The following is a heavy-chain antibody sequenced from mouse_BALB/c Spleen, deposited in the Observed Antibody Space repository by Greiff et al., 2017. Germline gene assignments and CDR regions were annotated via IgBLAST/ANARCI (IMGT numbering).Heavy chain of an antibody. V-gene: IGHV14-3*02. J-gene: IGHJ3*01. CDR1: GFNIKDTY. CDR3: ARYRDYDEEWFAY. D-gene: IGHD2-4*01. CDR2: IDPANGNT. Sequence: EVQGVESGAELVKPGASVKLSCTASGFNIKDTYMHWVKQRPEQGLEWIGRIDPANGNTKYDPKFQGKATITADTSSNTAYLQLSSLTSEDTAVYYCARYRDYDEEWFAYWGQGTLVTVSA.